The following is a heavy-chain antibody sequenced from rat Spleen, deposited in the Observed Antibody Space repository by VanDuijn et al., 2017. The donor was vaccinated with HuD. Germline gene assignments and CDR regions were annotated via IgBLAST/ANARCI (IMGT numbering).Heavy chain of an antibody. V-gene: IGHV5-7*01. Sequence: EVQLVESGGGLVQPGRSMKLSCAASGFTFSDYYMAWVRQAPTKGLEWVATISYDGSSTYYRDSVKGRFTISRDNAKSTLYLQMDSLRSEDTATYYCARHRMAPEGVMDAWGQGASVTVSS. CDR2: ISYDGSST. D-gene: IGHD1-11*01. CDR3: ARHRMAPEGVMDA. J-gene: IGHJ4*01. CDR1: GFTFSDYY.